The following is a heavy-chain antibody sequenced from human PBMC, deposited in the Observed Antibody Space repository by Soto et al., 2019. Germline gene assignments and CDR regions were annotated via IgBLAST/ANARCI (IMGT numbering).Heavy chain of an antibody. D-gene: IGHD2-15*01. CDR3: GRRECGSGRCGRFDY. CDR1: GYTFSNYY. Sequence: QVQLVQSGAEVEKPGASVKVSCKASGYTFSNYYMQWVRQAPGQGLEWMGIINHNDGTTSYALNFRGRVTMSRDTPTSTVYMELSSLRSEDTAVYYCGRRECGSGRCGRFDYWGQGTLVTVSS. CDR2: INHNDGTT. J-gene: IGHJ4*02. V-gene: IGHV1-46*01.